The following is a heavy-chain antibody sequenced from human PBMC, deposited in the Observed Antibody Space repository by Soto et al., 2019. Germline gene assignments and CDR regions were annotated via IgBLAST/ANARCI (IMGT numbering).Heavy chain of an antibody. J-gene: IGHJ4*02. CDR1: GGSISTYC. CDR2: IYYSGTT. Sequence: SETLSLTCIVSGGSISTYCWSWIRQSPGKVLEWIGYIYYSGTTNYNPSLKSRVTISVDTSKNQFSLRLNSLTAADTAVYYCARHGYTYSFFDYWGQGALVTVSS. V-gene: IGHV4-59*08. D-gene: IGHD5-18*01. CDR3: ARHGYTYSFFDY.